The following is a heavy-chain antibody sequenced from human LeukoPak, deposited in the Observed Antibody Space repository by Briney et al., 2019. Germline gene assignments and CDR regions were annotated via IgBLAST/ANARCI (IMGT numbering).Heavy chain of an antibody. CDR2: IYTSGST. CDR3: ARDEFGAVAGTPNWFDP. V-gene: IGHV4-4*07. CDR1: GGSISSYY. Sequence: PSETLPLTCTVSGGSISSYYWSWLRQPAGKGLEWMGLIYTSGSTNYNTSLKSRVTMSVDTSKNQLSLKLSSMTAADTAVYYCARDEFGAVAGTPNWFDPWGQGTLVTVSS. D-gene: IGHD6-19*01. J-gene: IGHJ5*02.